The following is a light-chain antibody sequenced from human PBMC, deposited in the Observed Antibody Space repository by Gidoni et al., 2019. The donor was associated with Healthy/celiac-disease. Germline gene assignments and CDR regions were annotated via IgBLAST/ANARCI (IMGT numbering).Light chain of an antibody. CDR1: QDISNY. CDR2: DAS. J-gene: IGKJ2*01. CDR3: QQYGNLPRYT. V-gene: IGKV1-33*01. Sequence: DIQMTQSPSSLSASVGDRVTITCQASQDISNYLNWYQQKPGKAPKLLIYDASNLETGVPSRCSGSGSGTDVTFTISSLQPEDIATYYCQQYGNLPRYTFGQGTKLEIK.